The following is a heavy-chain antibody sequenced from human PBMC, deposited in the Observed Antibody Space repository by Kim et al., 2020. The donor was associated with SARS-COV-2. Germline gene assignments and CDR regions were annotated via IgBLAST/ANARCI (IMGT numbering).Heavy chain of an antibody. Sequence: GGSLRLSCTTSGLNFADYAMSWFRQAPGKGLEWVACIRRKRYDETTEYAASVKGRFIISRDDSKRIGYLQMNGLKTEDTAVYYWTSGPYYYDSAAYYHDYWGQGTPVTVSS. CDR3: TSGPYYYDSAAYYHDY. CDR2: IRRKRYDETT. J-gene: IGHJ4*01. D-gene: IGHD3-22*01. CDR1: GLNFADYA. V-gene: IGHV3-49*03.